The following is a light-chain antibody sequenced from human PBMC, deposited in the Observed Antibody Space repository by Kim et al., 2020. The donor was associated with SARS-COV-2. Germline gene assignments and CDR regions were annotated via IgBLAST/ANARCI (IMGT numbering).Light chain of an antibody. CDR1: SGHSSYA. Sequence: SVKLTCTLSSGHSSYAIAWHQQQPEKGPRYLMKLNSDGSHSKGDGIPDRFSGSSSGAERYLTISSLQSEDEADYYCQTWGTGTWVFGGGTQLTVL. J-gene: IGLJ3*02. CDR2: LNSDGSH. CDR3: QTWGTGTWV. V-gene: IGLV4-69*01.